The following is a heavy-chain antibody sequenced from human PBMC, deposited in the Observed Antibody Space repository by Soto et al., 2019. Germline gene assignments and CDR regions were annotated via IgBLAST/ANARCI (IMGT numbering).Heavy chain of an antibody. D-gene: IGHD6-19*01. Sequence: GGSLRLSCVVSGFTLKSYLMHWVRQAPGKGLVWVSRIQSDGSSTNYADSVKGRFTISRDNAKNTLYLQMDSLRVEDTAVYYCAREKAVAGTTFDYWGQGALVTVSS. CDR1: GFTLKSYL. CDR2: IQSDGSST. V-gene: IGHV3-74*01. CDR3: AREKAVAGTTFDY. J-gene: IGHJ4*02.